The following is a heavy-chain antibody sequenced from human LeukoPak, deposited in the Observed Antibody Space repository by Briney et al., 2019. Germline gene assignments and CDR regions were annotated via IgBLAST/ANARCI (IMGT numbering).Heavy chain of an antibody. CDR1: GYSFTSYG. V-gene: IGHV1-18*01. D-gene: IGHD3-3*01. J-gene: IGHJ4*02. Sequence: VASVKVSCKASGYSFTSYGFNWVRQAPGQGLEWMGWMSAYNGKTNYAHSLQGRVTVTADTSTSTAYMELRSLRSEDTAVYYCATPAPPGLRFLEWLLYRPFDYWGQGTLVTVSS. CDR3: ATPAPPGLRFLEWLLYRPFDY. CDR2: MSAYNGKT.